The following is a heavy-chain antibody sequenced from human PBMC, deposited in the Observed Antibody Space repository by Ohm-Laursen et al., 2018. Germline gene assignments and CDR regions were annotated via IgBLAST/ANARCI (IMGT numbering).Heavy chain of an antibody. V-gene: IGHV4-4*07. CDR3: AGRGY. CDR1: GGSISSYY. D-gene: IGHD1-26*01. J-gene: IGHJ4*02. CDR2: INISGST. Sequence: SETLSLTCTVSGGSISSYYWSWVRQPAGKGLEWIGRINISGSTNYNPSLKSRVTMSVDTSKNQFFLNLSSVTAADTAVYYCAGRGYWGQGTLVTVSS.